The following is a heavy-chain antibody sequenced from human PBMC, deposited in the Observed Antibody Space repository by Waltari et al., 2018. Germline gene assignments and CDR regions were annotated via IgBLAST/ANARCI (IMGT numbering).Heavy chain of an antibody. CDR1: GFTFSSYG. D-gene: IGHD3-22*01. J-gene: IGHJ1*01. CDR3: AREDYYYDSSGYTVAEYFQH. V-gene: IGHV3-33*01. CDR2: IWYDGSNK. Sequence: QVQLVESGGGVVQPGRSLSLSCAASGFTFSSYGMHWVRPPPGKGLEWVAVIWYDGSNKYYADSVKGRFTISRDNSKNTLYLQMNSLRAEDTAVYYCAREDYYYDSSGYTVAEYFQHWGQGTLVTVSS.